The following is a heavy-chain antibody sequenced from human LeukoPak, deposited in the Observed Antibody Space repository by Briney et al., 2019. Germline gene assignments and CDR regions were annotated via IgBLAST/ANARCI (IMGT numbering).Heavy chain of an antibody. CDR1: GFTFSSYA. D-gene: IGHD3-10*01. CDR2: ISGSGGST. J-gene: IGHJ1*01. V-gene: IGHV3-23*01. Sequence: GGSLRLSCAASGFTFSSYAMSWVRQAPGKGLEWVSAISGSGGSTYYADSVKGRFTISRDNSKNTLYLQMNSLRAEDTAVYYCAIACGSGSYVEYFQHWGQGTLVTVSS. CDR3: AIACGSGSYVEYFQH.